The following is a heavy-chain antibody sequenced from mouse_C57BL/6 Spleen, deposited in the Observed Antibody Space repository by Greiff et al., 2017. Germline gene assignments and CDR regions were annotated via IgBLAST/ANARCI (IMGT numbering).Heavy chain of an antibody. V-gene: IGHV1-26*01. CDR2: INPNNGGT. J-gene: IGHJ2*01. CDR1: GYTFTDYY. D-gene: IGHD2-1*01. Sequence: VQLQQSGPELVQPGASVKISCKASGYTFTDYYMNWVKPSHGKSLEWIGDINPNNGGTSYNQKFKGKATLTVDKSSSTAYMELRSLTSEDSAVYYCARRGYGNYVNYWGQGTTLTVSS. CDR3: ARRGYGNYVNY.